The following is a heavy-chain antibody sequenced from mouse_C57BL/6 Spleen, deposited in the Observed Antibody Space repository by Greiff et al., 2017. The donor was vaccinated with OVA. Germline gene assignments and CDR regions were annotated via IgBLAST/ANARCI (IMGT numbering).Heavy chain of an antibody. CDR3: ARHGDVHWYFDV. CDR1: GFTFSSYG. J-gene: IGHJ1*03. CDR2: ISSGGSYT. Sequence: EVQVVESGGDLVKPGGSLKLSCAASGFTFSSYGMSWVRQTPDKRLEWVATISSGGSYTYYPDSVKGRFTISRDNAKNTLYLQMSSLKSEDTAMYYCARHGDVHWYFDVWGTGTTVTVSS. V-gene: IGHV5-6*01.